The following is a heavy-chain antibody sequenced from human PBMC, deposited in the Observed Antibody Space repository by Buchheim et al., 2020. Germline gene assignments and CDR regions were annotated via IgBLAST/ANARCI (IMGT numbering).Heavy chain of an antibody. J-gene: IGHJ6*02. D-gene: IGHD3-3*01. Sequence: QVQLVESGGGVVQPGRSLRLSCAASGFTFSSYGMHWVRQAPGKGLEWVAFIRYDGSNKYYADSVKGRFTISRDNSKNTRYLQMNSLRAEDTAVYYCAKDLRITIFGVVQVGGYGMDVWGQGTT. CDR1: GFTFSSYG. CDR3: AKDLRITIFGVVQVGGYGMDV. CDR2: IRYDGSNK. V-gene: IGHV3-30*02.